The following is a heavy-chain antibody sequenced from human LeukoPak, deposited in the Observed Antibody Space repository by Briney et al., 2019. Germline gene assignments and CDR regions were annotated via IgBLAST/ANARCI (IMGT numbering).Heavy chain of an antibody. CDR2: ISWNSGSI. CDR3: AKEKSIAARPDAFDI. D-gene: IGHD6-6*01. CDR1: GFTFDDYA. Sequence: PGGSLRLSCAASGFTFDDYAMHWVRQAPGKGLEWVSGISWNSGSIGYADSVKGRFTISRDNAKNSLYLQMNSLGAEDTALYYCAKEKSIAARPDAFDIWGQGTMVTVSS. V-gene: IGHV3-9*01. J-gene: IGHJ3*02.